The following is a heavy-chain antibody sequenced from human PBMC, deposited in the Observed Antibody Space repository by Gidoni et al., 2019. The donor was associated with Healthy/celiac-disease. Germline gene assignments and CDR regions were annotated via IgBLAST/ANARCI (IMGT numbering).Heavy chain of an antibody. V-gene: IGHV3-7*01. CDR3: ARDHHYYDSSGEFDY. J-gene: IGHJ4*02. Sequence: EVQLVESGGGLVQPGGSLRLSCAASGFTFSSYWMSWVRPAPGKGLEWVANIKQDGSEKYYVDSVKGRFTIARDNAKNSLYLQMNSLRAEDTAVYYCARDHHYYDSSGEFDYWGQGTLVTVSS. CDR2: IKQDGSEK. D-gene: IGHD3-22*01. CDR1: GFTFSSYW.